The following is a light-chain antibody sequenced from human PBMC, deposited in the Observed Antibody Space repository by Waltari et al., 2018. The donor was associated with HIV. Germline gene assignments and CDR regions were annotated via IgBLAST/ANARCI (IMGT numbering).Light chain of an antibody. Sequence: QSVLTQPPSASGTPGQRVTISCSGTSSTIGRHYVYWYQQLPGTAPKRLIYRNNQRPSGVPDRFSGSKSGTSASLAISGLRSEDEADYYCAAWDDSLSGGFGGGTKLTVL. CDR3: AAWDDSLSGG. CDR1: SSTIGRHY. V-gene: IGLV1-47*01. J-gene: IGLJ3*02. CDR2: RNN.